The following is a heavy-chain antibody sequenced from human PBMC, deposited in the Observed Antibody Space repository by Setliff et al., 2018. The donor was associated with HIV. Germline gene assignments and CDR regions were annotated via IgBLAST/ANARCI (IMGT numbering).Heavy chain of an antibody. CDR2: MNPNSGNT. D-gene: IGHD4-4*01. V-gene: IGHV1-8*01. CDR3: ARERTTVTPHGLGYIDV. J-gene: IGHJ6*03. Sequence: ASVKVSCKASGYTFTTYDINWVRQATGQGLEWMGWMNPNSGNTGYAQKFRGRVTMTRNTSTSTAYMELSNLRSEDTAVYYCARERTTVTPHGLGYIDVWGKGTTVTVSS. CDR1: GYTFTTYD.